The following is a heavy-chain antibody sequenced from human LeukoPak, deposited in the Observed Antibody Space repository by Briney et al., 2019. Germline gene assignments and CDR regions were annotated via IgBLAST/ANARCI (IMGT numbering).Heavy chain of an antibody. J-gene: IGHJ6*03. Sequence: GASVKVSCKASGYTFTSYDINWVRQATGQGLEWMGWMNPNSGNTGYAQKFQGRVTMTRNTSISTAYMELSSLRSEDTAVYYCARGRNYGYLKMEYYMDVWGKGTTVTISS. D-gene: IGHD3-10*01. CDR1: GYTFTSYD. V-gene: IGHV1-8*01. CDR2: MNPNSGNT. CDR3: ARGRNYGYLKMEYYMDV.